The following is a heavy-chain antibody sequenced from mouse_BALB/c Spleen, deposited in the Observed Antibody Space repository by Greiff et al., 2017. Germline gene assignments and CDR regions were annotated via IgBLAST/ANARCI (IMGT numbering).Heavy chain of an antibody. CDR1: GYSITSDYA. D-gene: IGHD1-2*01. J-gene: IGHJ4*01. Sequence: EVKLEESGPGLVKPSQSLSLTCTVTGYSITSDYAWNWIRQFPGNKLEWMGYISYSGSTSYNPSLKSRISITRDTSKNQFFLQLNSVTTEDTATYYCARWNSLLRPLRAMDYWGQGTSVTVSS. CDR3: ARWNSLLRPLRAMDY. V-gene: IGHV3-2*02. CDR2: ISYSGST.